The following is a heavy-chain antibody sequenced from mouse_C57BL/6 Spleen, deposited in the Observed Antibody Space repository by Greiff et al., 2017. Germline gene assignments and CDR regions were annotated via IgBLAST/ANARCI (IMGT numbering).Heavy chain of an antibody. CDR2: IYPRSGNT. CDR3: ARGGYCKGDY. V-gene: IGHV1-81*01. D-gene: IGHD1-3*01. J-gene: IGHJ4*01. CDR1: GYTFTSYG. Sequence: QVQLQQSGAELARPGASVKLSCKASGYTFTSYGISWVKQRTGQGLEWIGEIYPRSGNTYYNEKFKGKATLTADKSSSTAYMELSSLTSEDSAVYFCARGGYCKGDYWGQGTSVTVSS.